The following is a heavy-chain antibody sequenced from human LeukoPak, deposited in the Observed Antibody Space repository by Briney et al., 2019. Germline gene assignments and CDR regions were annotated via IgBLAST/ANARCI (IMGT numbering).Heavy chain of an antibody. CDR2: ISYDGSNK. Sequence: GGSLRLSCAASGFTFSSYGMHWVRQAPGKGLEWVAVISYDGSNKYYADSVKGRFTISRDNSKNTLYLQMNSLRAEDTAVYYCAKGSYSLAYGMDVWGQGTTVTVSS. CDR3: AKGSYSLAYGMDV. CDR1: GFTFSSYG. D-gene: IGHD2-21*01. V-gene: IGHV3-30*18. J-gene: IGHJ6*02.